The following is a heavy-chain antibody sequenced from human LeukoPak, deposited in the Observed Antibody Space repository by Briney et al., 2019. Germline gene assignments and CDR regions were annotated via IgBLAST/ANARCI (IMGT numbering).Heavy chain of an antibody. J-gene: IGHJ6*02. D-gene: IGHD2-15*01. V-gene: IGHV3-23*01. CDR2: ISGSGGST. CDR1: GFTFSSYV. Sequence: PGGSLRLSCAASGFTFSSYVMSWVRQAPGKGLDWVSAISGSGGSTYYADSVKGRFTISRDNSKNTLYLQMNSLRAEDTAVYYCAKDLYCSGGSCYVGSKGYYGMDVWGQGTTVTVSS. CDR3: AKDLYCSGGSCYVGSKGYYGMDV.